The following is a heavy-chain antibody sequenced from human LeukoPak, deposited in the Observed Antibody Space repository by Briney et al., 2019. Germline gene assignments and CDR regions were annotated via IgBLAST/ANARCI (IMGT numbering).Heavy chain of an antibody. CDR1: DGSISSSSYY. J-gene: IGHJ4*02. CDR2: IYYSGST. D-gene: IGHD4-17*01. CDR3: AKMSPRLRRLTMTTTKGFDY. V-gene: IGHV4-39*01. Sequence: SETLSLTCTVSDGSISSSSYYWGWIRQPPGKGLEWIGSIYYSGSTYYNPSLKSRVTISVDTSKTQFSLKLSSVTAADTAVYYCAKMSPRLRRLTMTTTKGFDYWGQGTLVTVSS.